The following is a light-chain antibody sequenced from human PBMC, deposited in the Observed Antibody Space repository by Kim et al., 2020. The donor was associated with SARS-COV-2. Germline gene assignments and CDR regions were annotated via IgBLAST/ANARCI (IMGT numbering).Light chain of an antibody. V-gene: IGKV3-20*01. CDR2: AAS. Sequence: EIVLTQSPGTLSLSPGERDTLSCRASQSVSSSYLAWYQQKPGQAPRLLIYAASSRATGIPDRFSGSGSGTDFTLTISRLEPEDFAVYYCQQYGTSPPYTFGQGTKLEIK. CDR1: QSVSSSY. J-gene: IGKJ2*01. CDR3: QQYGTSPPYT.